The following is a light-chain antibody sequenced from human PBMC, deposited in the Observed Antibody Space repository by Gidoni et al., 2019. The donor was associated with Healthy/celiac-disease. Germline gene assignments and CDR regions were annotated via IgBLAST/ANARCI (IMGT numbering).Light chain of an antibody. CDR3: QQYGSSPYT. Sequence: EIVLLQSPGTLSLSPGERATLPSRASQSVSSSYLAWYPQKPGQAPSRPIYGASSRATGIPDRFSGSGSGTDFTLTISRLEPEDFAVYYCQQYGSSPYTFXXXTKLEIK. J-gene: IGKJ2*01. CDR1: QSVSSSY. V-gene: IGKV3-20*01. CDR2: GAS.